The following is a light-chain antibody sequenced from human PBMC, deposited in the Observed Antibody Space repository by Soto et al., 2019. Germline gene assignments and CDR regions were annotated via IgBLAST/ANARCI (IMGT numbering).Light chain of an antibody. CDR2: GAS. CDR3: QQSYSTLLS. J-gene: IGKJ4*01. CDR1: QSISTF. Sequence: DIELTQSPSSLSASAGDRVTITCRASQSISTFLNWYQHKRGKAPKLLIHGASSLQSGVPFRFTGSGSGTDFSLTISGLQPEDSATYYCQQSYSTLLSFGGGTKVEI. V-gene: IGKV1-39*01.